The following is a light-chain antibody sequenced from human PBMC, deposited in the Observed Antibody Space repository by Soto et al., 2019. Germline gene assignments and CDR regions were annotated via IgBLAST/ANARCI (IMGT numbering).Light chain of an antibody. CDR1: QGISSY. V-gene: IGKV1-8*01. CDR2: AAS. CDR3: QQLDRYPFT. J-gene: IGKJ4*01. Sequence: AIPMTQSPSSLAASTGDRLTITCRASQGISSYLAWYQKKPGRAPKLLIYAASTLQSGVPSRLRGSGYGTAVTLTISSLQPEDGASYYGQQLDRYPFTFGEGTKVDIK.